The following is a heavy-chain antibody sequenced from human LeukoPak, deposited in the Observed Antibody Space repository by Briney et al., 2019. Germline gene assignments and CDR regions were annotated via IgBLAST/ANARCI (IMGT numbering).Heavy chain of an antibody. D-gene: IGHD5/OR15-5a*01. Sequence: GGSLSLSCAASGFTFSNYAMSWVRQAPGKGLEWVSAISGSGYSTYYADSVKGRFTISRDNSKNTLFLQMNSLRAEDTAVYYCAQRGLRLAPDFDLWGQGTLVTVSS. CDR3: AQRGLRLAPDFDL. V-gene: IGHV3-23*01. J-gene: IGHJ5*02. CDR2: ISGSGYST. CDR1: GFTFSNYA.